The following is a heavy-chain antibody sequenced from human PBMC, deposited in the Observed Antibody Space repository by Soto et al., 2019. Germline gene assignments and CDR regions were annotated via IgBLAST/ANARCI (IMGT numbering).Heavy chain of an antibody. V-gene: IGHV3-74*01. Sequence: EVQLVESGGGLVPPGGSLRLSCAASGFTFSRYWMHWVRQAPGRGLVWVSRISSYGSATHYADSVKGRFTISRDNARNTLYLQVYSLRAGDTAVYYGASNCAYAEGNYGSGIDVWGQGTTVTVSS. D-gene: IGHD4-17*01. CDR1: GFTFSRYW. CDR3: ASNCAYAEGNYGSGIDV. CDR2: ISSYGSAT. J-gene: IGHJ6*02.